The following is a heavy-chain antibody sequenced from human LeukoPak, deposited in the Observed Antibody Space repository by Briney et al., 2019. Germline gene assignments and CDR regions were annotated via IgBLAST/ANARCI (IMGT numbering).Heavy chain of an antibody. CDR2: INPNSGNA. CDR1: GYTFIDYD. D-gene: IGHD1-26*01. CDR3: ARALAWGGSSYSYYYMDV. V-gene: IGHV1-8*01. Sequence: GASVTVSFKASGYTFIDYDINWVRQATGQGREWMGWINPNSGNACYAQKFQGRVTVTRNTSISTAYMELSSLRSEDTAVYYCARALAWGGSSYSYYYMDVWDKGTTVTVSS. J-gene: IGHJ6*03.